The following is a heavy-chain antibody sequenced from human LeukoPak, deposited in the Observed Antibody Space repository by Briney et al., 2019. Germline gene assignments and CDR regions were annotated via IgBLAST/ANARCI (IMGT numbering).Heavy chain of an antibody. V-gene: IGHV4-34*01. CDR2: INHSGST. D-gene: IGHD3-22*01. Sequence: TSETLSLTCAVYGGSFSGYYWSWIRQPPGKGLEWIGEINHSGSTNYNPSLKSRVTISVDTSKNQFSLKLSSVAAADTAVYYCARVKSSGYYSIDYWGQGTLVTVSS. CDR3: ARVKSSGYYSIDY. J-gene: IGHJ4*02. CDR1: GGSFSGYY.